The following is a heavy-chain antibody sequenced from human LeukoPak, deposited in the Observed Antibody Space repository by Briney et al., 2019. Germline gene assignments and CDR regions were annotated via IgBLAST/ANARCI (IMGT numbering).Heavy chain of an antibody. CDR3: ARSEFGWLNYMDV. D-gene: IGHD5-24*01. CDR2: IYTSGST. Sequence: SSETLSLTCTVSGGSISSYYWSWIRQPPGKGLEWIGYIYTSGSTNYNPSLKGRVTISVDTSKNQFSLKLSSVTAADTAVYYCARSEFGWLNYMDVWGKGTTVTVSS. J-gene: IGHJ6*03. V-gene: IGHV4-4*09. CDR1: GGSISSYY.